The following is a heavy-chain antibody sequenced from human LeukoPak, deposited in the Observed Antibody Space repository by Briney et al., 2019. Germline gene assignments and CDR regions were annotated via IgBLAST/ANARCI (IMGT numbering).Heavy chain of an antibody. CDR2: INPSGGST. CDR1: GYTFTSYY. J-gene: IGHJ4*02. D-gene: IGHD6-13*01. Sequence: ASVKVSCKASGYTFTSYYMHWVRQAPGQGLEWMGIINPSGGSTSYAQKFQDRVTMTRDTSTSTVYMELSSLRSEDTAVYYCARDGDGQQAAGTNFDYWGQGTLVTVSS. CDR3: ARDGDGQQAAGTNFDY. V-gene: IGHV1-46*01.